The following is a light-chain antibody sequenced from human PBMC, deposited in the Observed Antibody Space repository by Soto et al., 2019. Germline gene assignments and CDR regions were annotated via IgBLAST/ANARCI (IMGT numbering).Light chain of an antibody. CDR3: QQYNAWPPLT. V-gene: IGKV3-15*01. CDR1: QSVSSS. CDR2: GAS. J-gene: IGKJ4*01. Sequence: EIVLTQSPVTLSVSPGETATLSCRASQSVSSSVAWYQQKPGRAPRLLISGASTRATGIPARFSGSGSGTEFTLTISSLQSEDFAVYYCQQYNAWPPLTFGGGTKVETK.